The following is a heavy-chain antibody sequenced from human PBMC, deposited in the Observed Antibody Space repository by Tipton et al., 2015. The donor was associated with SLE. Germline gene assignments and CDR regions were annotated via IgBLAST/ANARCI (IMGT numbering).Heavy chain of an antibody. CDR1: GGTFSSYA. D-gene: IGHD1-26*01. CDR2: IIPIFARA. J-gene: IGHJ4*02. Sequence: QSGAEMKKPGSSVKVSCKASGGTFSSYAISWVRQAPGQGLEWMGGIIPIFARAKYAEKFQGRVTITVDQSTTTVYMDLSSLRFEDTAVYYCARDNSGSYWGPFDYWGQGTLVTVSS. CDR3: ARDNSGSYWGPFDY. V-gene: IGHV1-69*01.